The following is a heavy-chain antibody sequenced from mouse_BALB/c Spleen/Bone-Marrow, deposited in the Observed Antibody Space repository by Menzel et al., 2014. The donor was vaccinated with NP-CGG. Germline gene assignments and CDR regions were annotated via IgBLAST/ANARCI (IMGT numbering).Heavy chain of an antibody. CDR2: VYPGRGGI. CDR1: GYTFTNYW. J-gene: IGHJ4*01. D-gene: IGHD1-3*01. Sequence: LQQSGSELVRPGASVKLSCKASGYTFTNYWIHWVKQRPGQGLEWIGNVYPGRGGISSDEKFKTKATLTVDTSSSTAYMHLNSLTSEDSAVYYCARRLRGYYAMDYWGQGTSVTVSS. V-gene: IGHV1S22*01. CDR3: ARRLRGYYAMDY.